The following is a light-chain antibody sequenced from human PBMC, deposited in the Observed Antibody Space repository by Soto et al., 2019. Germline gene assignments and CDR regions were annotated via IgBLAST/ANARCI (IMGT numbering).Light chain of an antibody. CDR2: EVT. V-gene: IGLV2-14*01. CDR3: SSYVRSSSSWV. J-gene: IGLJ3*02. CDR1: SSDVGNYNY. Sequence: QSALTQPASVSGSPGQSITISCTGTSSDVGNYNYVSWYQLHPGKAPKLMIYEVTNRPSGVSDRFSGSKSGNTASLTVSGLQAEDEGDYYCSSYVRSSSSWVFGGGTKVPS.